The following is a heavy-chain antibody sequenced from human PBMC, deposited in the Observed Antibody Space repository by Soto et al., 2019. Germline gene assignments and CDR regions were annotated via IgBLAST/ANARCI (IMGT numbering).Heavy chain of an antibody. CDR3: ARGGGGSSSFDYYYSMDV. D-gene: IGHD6-13*01. CDR1: GYTFTSDD. Sequence: ASLKVSCKSSGYTFTSDDINWVRQATGQGLEWMGWMNPNSGNTGYAQKFQGRVTMTRNTSISTAYMELSSLRSEDTAVYYCARGGGGSSSFDYYYSMDVWGKGTTVTVSS. V-gene: IGHV1-8*01. J-gene: IGHJ6*03. CDR2: MNPNSGNT.